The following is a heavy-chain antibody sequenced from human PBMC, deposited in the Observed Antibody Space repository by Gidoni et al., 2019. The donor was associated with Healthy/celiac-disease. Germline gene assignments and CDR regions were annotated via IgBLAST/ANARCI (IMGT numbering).Heavy chain of an antibody. Sequence: TCTSYAINWVRQATGQGLEWMGWMNPNSGNTGYAQTFQGRVTMTRNTSISTAYMELSSLRSEDTAIYYCARDGYNSGDYWGQGTLVTVSS. CDR1: TCTSYA. J-gene: IGHJ4*02. D-gene: IGHD5-12*01. V-gene: IGHV1-8*01. CDR2: MNPNSGNT. CDR3: ARDGYNSGDY.